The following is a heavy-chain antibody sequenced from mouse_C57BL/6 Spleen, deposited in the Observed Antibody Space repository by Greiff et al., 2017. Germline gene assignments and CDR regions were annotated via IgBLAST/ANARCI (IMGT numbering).Heavy chain of an antibody. CDR3: TTDDGRRGY. V-gene: IGHV14-4*01. CDR2: IDPENGDT. D-gene: IGHD2-3*01. J-gene: IGHJ2*01. CDR1: GFNIKDDY. Sequence: EVQLVESGAELVRPGASVKLSCTASGFNIKDDYMHWVKQRPEQGLEWIGWIDPENGDTEYASKFQGKATITADTSSNTAYLQLSSLTSEDTAVYYCTTDDGRRGYWGQGTTLTVSS.